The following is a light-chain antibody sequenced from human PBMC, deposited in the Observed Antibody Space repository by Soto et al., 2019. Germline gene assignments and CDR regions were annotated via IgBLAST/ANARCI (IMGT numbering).Light chain of an antibody. CDR3: QQYDNWPYT. Sequence: EIVMTHSPATLSVSPGERATLSCRASQSVSNNLAWYQQKPGQAPRLLIYGASTRATAIPARFSGSGSRTEFTLTISSLQSEDFAVYFCQQYDNWPYTFGQGTKLEIK. CDR2: GAS. J-gene: IGKJ2*01. CDR1: QSVSNN. V-gene: IGKV3-15*01.